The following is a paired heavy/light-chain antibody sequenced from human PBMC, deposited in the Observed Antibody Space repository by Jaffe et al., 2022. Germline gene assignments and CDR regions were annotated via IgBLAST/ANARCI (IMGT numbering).Heavy chain of an antibody. J-gene: IGHJ4*02. CDR2: IYTSGST. V-gene: IGHV4-61*02. D-gene: IGHD2-2*01. Sequence: QVQLQESGPGLVKPSQTLSLTCTVSGGSISSGSYYWSWIRQPAGKGLEWIGRIYTSGSTNYNPSLKSRVTISVDTSKNQFSLKLSSVTAADTAVYYCARERRGFNPYCSSTSCYSSFDYWGQGTLVTVSS. CDR3: ARERRGFNPYCSSTSCYSSFDY. CDR1: GGSISSGSYY.
Light chain of an antibody. CDR3: QQSYSTWLT. CDR2: AAS. CDR1: QSISSY. V-gene: IGKV1-39*01. Sequence: DIQMTQSPSSLSASVGDRVTITCRASQSISSYLNWYQQKPGKAPKLLIYAASSLQSGVPSRFSGSGSGTDFTLTISSLQPEDFATYYCQQSYSTWLTFGGGTKVEIK. J-gene: IGKJ4*01.